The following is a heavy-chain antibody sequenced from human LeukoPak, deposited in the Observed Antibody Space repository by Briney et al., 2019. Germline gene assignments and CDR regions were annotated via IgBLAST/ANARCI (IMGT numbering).Heavy chain of an antibody. CDR2: INPSSGDT. CDR3: ARQRQGELVAGTSLDL. J-gene: IGHJ5*02. D-gene: IGHD6-19*01. Sequence: ASVKVSCKASGYTFTGYYIHWMRRAPGQGPEWMGWINPSSGDTNYVKKFQGRVTMTRDTSINTSYMEMSSLRSDDTAFYYCARQRQGELVAGTSLDLWGQGTLITVSS. CDR1: GYTFTGYY. V-gene: IGHV1-2*02.